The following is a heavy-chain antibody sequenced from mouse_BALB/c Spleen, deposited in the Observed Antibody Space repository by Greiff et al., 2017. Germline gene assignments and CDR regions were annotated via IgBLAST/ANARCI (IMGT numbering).Heavy chain of an antibody. CDR1: GFTFSSYT. D-gene: IGHD2-1*01. CDR2: ISSGGSYT. CDR3: TRGDGNYAMDY. V-gene: IGHV5-6-4*01. J-gene: IGHJ4*01. Sequence: EVQVVESGGGLVKPGGSLKLSCAASGFTFSSYTMSWVRQTPEKRLEWVATISSGGSYTYYPDSVKGRFTISRDNAKNTLYLQMSRLKSEDTAMYYCTRGDGNYAMDYWGQGTSVTVSS.